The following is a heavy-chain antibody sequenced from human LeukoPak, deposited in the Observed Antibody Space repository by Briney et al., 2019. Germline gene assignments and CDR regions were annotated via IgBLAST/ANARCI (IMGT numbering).Heavy chain of an antibody. Sequence: ASVTVSFTASGYNFTMYDLSWVRQAPGQGLEWMGWMNPKSGYSGYAQKFQGRVSITRNTSINTAYLELSRLTSEDTAVYYCAKGGDWEQELAGYYDYWGPGTLVTVSS. D-gene: IGHD2-21*01. CDR3: AKGGDWEQELAGYYDY. V-gene: IGHV1-8*03. CDR1: GYNFTMYD. J-gene: IGHJ4*02. CDR2: MNPKSGYS.